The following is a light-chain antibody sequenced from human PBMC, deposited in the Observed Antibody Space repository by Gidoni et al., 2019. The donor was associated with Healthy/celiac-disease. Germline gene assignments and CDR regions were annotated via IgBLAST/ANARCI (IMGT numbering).Light chain of an antibody. CDR1: QSISSW. CDR2: DAS. V-gene: IGKV1-5*01. CDR3: QQYNSYPWT. J-gene: IGKJ1*01. Sequence: DIQMTKYPSTLSASVGDRVTITCRARQSISSWLAWYQQKPGKAPKLLIYDASSLESGVPSRFSGSGPGTDFTLTISSLQPDDFATYYCQQYNSYPWTFGQGTKVEIK.